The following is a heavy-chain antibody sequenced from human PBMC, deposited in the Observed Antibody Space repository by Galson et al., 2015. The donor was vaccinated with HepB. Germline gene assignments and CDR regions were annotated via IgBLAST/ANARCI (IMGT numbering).Heavy chain of an antibody. Sequence: SLRLSCAASGFTFRNYAMSWVRQAPGKGVEWVSAISGSGDKTYYTDSVKGRFTISRDNSKNILYLQMSSLGAEDTAVYYCAKERDSRGYFDYWGQGTLVTVSS. D-gene: IGHD3-22*01. CDR1: GFTFRNYA. V-gene: IGHV3-23*01. J-gene: IGHJ4*02. CDR3: AKERDSRGYFDY. CDR2: ISGSGDKT.